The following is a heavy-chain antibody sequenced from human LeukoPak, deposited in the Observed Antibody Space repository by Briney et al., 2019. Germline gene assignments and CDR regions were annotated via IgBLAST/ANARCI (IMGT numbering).Heavy chain of an antibody. Sequence: GGSLRLSCAASGFTFSSYWMSWVRQAPGKGLEWVANIKQDGSEKYYVDSVKGRFTISRDNAKNSLYLQMNSLRAEDTAVYYCARVRGSSSWYWFDPWGQGTLVTVSS. V-gene: IGHV3-7*01. CDR2: IKQDGSEK. CDR1: GFTFSSYW. CDR3: ARVRGSSSWYWFDP. D-gene: IGHD6-13*01. J-gene: IGHJ5*02.